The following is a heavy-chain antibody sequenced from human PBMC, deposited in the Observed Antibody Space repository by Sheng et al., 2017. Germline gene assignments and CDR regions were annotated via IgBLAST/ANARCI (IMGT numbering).Heavy chain of an antibody. CDR2: ISWDGGST. J-gene: IGHJ4*02. CDR3: AKDAKYGSGGIDY. Sequence: EVQLVESGGVVVQPGGSLRLSCAASGFTFDDYAMHWVRQAPGKGLEWVSLISWDGGSTYYADSVKGRFTISRDNSKNSLYLQMNSLRAEDTALYYCAKDAKYGSGGIDYWGQGTLVTVSS. D-gene: IGHD3-10*01. V-gene: IGHV3-43D*03. CDR1: GFTFDDYA.